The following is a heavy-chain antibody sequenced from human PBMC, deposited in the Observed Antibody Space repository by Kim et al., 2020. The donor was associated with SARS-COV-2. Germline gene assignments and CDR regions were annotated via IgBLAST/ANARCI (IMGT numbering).Heavy chain of an antibody. CDR3: ARDTQLIPFDD. Sequence: GGSLRLSCAASGFTFDDYAMHWVRQDPGKGLEWVSVIRGDGGGIYYADSVKGRFTISRDNSKNSLYLQMNSLRTEDTALYYCARDTQLIPFDDWGQGTLVTVSS. V-gene: IGHV3-43*02. D-gene: IGHD2-21*01. J-gene: IGHJ4*02. CDR1: GFTFDDYA. CDR2: IRGDGGGI.